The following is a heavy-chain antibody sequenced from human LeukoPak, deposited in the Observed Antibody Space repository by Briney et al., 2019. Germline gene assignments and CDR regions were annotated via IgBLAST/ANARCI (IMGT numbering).Heavy chain of an antibody. CDR2: LSYDGSDK. Sequence: PGGSLRLSCAASGFTFSSYAMHWVRQAPGKGLEWVAVLSYDGSDKYYTDPVKGRFTISRDNSRNTLYMQMDSLRAEDTAVYYCARVGYYASGPFSYFDYWGQGTLVTVSS. V-gene: IGHV3-30-3*01. CDR1: GFTFSSYA. D-gene: IGHD3-10*01. CDR3: ARVGYYASGPFSYFDY. J-gene: IGHJ4*02.